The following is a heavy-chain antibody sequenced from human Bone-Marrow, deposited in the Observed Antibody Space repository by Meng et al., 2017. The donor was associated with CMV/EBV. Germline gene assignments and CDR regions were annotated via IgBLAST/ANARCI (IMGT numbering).Heavy chain of an antibody. V-gene: IGHV4-39*02. CDR1: NDSVSSSSHY. CDR2: IYYRGST. D-gene: IGHD4-11*01. J-gene: IGHJ4*02. CDR3: ARGGGMDYTAFDY. Sequence: QLQLQELGPGRVKPSEXLSRTGAVSNDSVSSSSHYWAFFRQPPGKGLELIGSIYYRGSTYYTPSLKSRVTISLDISKNHFSMNLRSVTAADTAVYYCARGGGMDYTAFDYWGQGTMVTVSS.